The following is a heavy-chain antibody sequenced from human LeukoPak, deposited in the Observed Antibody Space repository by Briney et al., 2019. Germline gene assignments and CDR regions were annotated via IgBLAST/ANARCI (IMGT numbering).Heavy chain of an antibody. CDR3: AKFHLRVVPSMVREVDI. D-gene: IGHD3-10*01. V-gene: IGHV3-30*18. CDR1: GFTFSTYN. Sequence: GGSLRLSCAASGFTFSTYNMHWVRQAPGKGLEWVAVISYDGSNKYYADSVKGRFTISRDNSKNTLYLQMNSLRAEDTAVYYCAKFHLRVVPSMVREVDIWGQGTMVTVSS. CDR2: ISYDGSNK. J-gene: IGHJ3*02.